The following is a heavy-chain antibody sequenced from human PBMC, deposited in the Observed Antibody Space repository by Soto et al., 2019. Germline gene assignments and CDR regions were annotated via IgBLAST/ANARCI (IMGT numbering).Heavy chain of an antibody. CDR1: VGSFSGYY. Sequence: SETLSLTCAVYVGSFSGYYWSGIRQPPGKGLECIWEINHSGSTDYNPSLKSRVTISVDTSKNQFSLKLRSVTAAEPAVYYCARDHSSSWYGRRGNWFAPWGQGTLVTLSS. J-gene: IGHJ5*02. V-gene: IGHV4-34*01. CDR2: INHSGST. CDR3: ARDHSSSWYGRRGNWFAP. D-gene: IGHD6-13*01.